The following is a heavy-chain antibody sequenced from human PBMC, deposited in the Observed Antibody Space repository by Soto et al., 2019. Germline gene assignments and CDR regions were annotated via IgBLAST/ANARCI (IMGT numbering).Heavy chain of an antibody. CDR3: ARGASNWQYFDY. J-gene: IGHJ4*02. CDR2: FHYSGIS. CDR1: DASIRGYY. D-gene: IGHD4-4*01. V-gene: IGHV4-59*01. Sequence: SETLSLTCTVSDASIRGYYWSWIRQPPGKGLEWIGYFHYSGISNYNSSLKSRVTMSLDTSKNQFSLKLSSVSAADTAIYYCARGASNWQYFDYWSQGALVTVSS.